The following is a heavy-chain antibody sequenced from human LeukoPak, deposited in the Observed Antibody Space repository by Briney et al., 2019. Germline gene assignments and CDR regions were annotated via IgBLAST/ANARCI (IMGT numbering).Heavy chain of an antibody. CDR3: ARLPLHDSGDYVGAFDI. D-gene: IGHD4-17*01. J-gene: IGHJ3*02. CDR1: GGSISSYY. Sequence: SETLSLTCTVSGGSISSYYWSWIRQPAGKGLEWIGRIYTSGSTNYNPSLKSRVTMSVDTSKNQFSLKLSSVTAADTAVYYCARLPLHDSGDYVGAFDIWGQGTMVTVSS. V-gene: IGHV4-4*07. CDR2: IYTSGST.